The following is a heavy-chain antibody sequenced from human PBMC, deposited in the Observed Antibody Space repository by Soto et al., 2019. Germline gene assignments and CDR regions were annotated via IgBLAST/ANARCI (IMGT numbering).Heavy chain of an antibody. V-gene: IGHV4-34*01. CDR2: INHSGST. CDR1: GGSFSGYY. CDR3: ARAPIAARLLVRWFDP. J-gene: IGHJ5*02. Sequence: SETLSLTCAVYGGSFSGYYWSWIRQPPGKGLEWIGEINHSGSTNYNPSLKSRVTISVDTSKNQFSLKLSSVTAADTAVYYCARAPIAARLLVRWFDPWGQGTLVTVSS. D-gene: IGHD6-6*01.